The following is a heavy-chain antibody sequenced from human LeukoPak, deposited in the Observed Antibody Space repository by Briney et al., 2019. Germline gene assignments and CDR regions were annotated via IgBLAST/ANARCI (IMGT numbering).Heavy chain of an antibody. D-gene: IGHD2-15*01. CDR2: INHSGST. CDR3: ARRRGGYCSGGSCYLGIFDY. J-gene: IGHJ4*02. Sequence: SETLSLTCTVSGYSISSGYYWSWIRQPPGKGLEWIGEINHSGSTNYNPSLKSRVTISVDTSKNQFSLKLSSVTAADTAVYYCARRRGGYCSGGSCYLGIFDYWGQGTLVTVSS. V-gene: IGHV4-38-2*02. CDR1: GYSISSGYY.